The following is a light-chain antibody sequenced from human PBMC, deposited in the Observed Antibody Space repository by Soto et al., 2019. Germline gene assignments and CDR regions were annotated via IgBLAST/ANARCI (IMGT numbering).Light chain of an antibody. V-gene: IGLV2-14*01. Sequence: QSVLTQPAAVSGSPAQWINIYCTGTSSDVGGYNYVSWYQLHPGKAPKLIIYEVSYRPSGVSNRFSGSKSGNTTSLTISQLQADDEADYYCCSYTSASTHVFGTGTKVTVL. CDR1: SSDVGGYNY. CDR2: EVS. CDR3: CSYTSASTHV. J-gene: IGLJ1*01.